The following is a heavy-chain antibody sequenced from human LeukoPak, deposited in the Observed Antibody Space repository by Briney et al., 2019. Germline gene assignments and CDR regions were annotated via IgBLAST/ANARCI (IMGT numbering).Heavy chain of an antibody. CDR1: GFTFSSYS. CDR2: ISSSSSYI. Sequence: PGGSLRLSCAASGFTFSSYSMNWVRQAPGKGLEWVSSISSSSSYIYYADSVKGRFTISRDNAKNSLYLQMNSLRAEDTAVYYCARDTLLWFGELFGWFDPWGQGTLVTVSS. CDR3: ARDTLLWFGELFGWFDP. J-gene: IGHJ5*02. D-gene: IGHD3-10*01. V-gene: IGHV3-21*01.